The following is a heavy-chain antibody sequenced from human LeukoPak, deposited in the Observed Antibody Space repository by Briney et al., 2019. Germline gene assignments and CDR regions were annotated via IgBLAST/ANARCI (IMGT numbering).Heavy chain of an antibody. D-gene: IGHD6-6*01. Sequence: ASVKVSCKASGGTFSSYAISWVRQAPGQGLEWMGGIIPIFGTANYVQKFQGRVTITTDESTSTAYMELSSLRSEDTAVYYCARGGYVSSSARPSPFDCWGQGTLVTVSS. CDR3: ARGGYVSSSARPSPFDC. J-gene: IGHJ4*02. V-gene: IGHV1-69*05. CDR2: IIPIFGTA. CDR1: GGTFSSYA.